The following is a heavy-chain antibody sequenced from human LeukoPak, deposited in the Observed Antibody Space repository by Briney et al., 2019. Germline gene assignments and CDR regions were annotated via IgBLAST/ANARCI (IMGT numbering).Heavy chain of an antibody. J-gene: IGHJ3*02. Sequence: GGSLRLSCAASGFTFSSYSMNWVRQAPGKGLEWVSSISSSSSYIYYADSVKGRFTISRDNAKNSLYLQMNSLRAEDTAVYYCARDSMVRGVGDAFDIWGQGTMVTVPS. CDR3: ARDSMVRGVGDAFDI. CDR2: ISSSSSYI. V-gene: IGHV3-21*01. CDR1: GFTFSSYS. D-gene: IGHD3-10*01.